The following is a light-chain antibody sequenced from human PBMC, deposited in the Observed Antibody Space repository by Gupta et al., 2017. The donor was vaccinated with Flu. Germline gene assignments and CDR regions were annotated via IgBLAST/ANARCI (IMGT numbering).Light chain of an antibody. J-gene: IGLJ2*01. CDR2: SNN. Sequence: RVTSSCAGSSSNIGSNNVNWYQQRPGTAPKLLIYSNNQRPSGVPDRFSGSKSGTSAALAISGLQAEDEADYYCAAWDDSLNGVVFGGGTKLTVL. V-gene: IGLV1-44*01. CDR3: AAWDDSLNGVV. CDR1: SSNIGSNN.